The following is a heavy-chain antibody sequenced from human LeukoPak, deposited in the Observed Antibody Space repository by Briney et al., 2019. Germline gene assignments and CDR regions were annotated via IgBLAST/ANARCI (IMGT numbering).Heavy chain of an antibody. CDR3: ASVYSYGSDYFDY. V-gene: IGHV3-7*01. CDR1: GFTFSQYW. D-gene: IGHD5-18*01. J-gene: IGHJ4*02. Sequence: GGSLRLSCAASGFTFSQYWMSWVRQAPGKGLEWVANIKQDGSEKYYVDSVKGRFTISRDNAKNSLYLQMNSLRAEDTAVYYCASVYSYGSDYFDYWGQGTLVTVSS. CDR2: IKQDGSEK.